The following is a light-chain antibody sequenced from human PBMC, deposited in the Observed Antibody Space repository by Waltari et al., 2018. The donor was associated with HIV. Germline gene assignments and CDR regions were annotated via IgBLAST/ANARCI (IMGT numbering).Light chain of an antibody. CDR2: DDT. J-gene: IGLJ2*01. V-gene: IGLV3-21*02. Sequence: YELTQPPSVSVAPGQTATNTCGGDNIGYRSVHWYQQKAGQAPVLVFYDDTDRPPGIPERFSGSKSGNTATLTISRVEAGDEADYYCQVWASNSAYVVFGGRTKLTVL. CDR3: QVWASNSAYVV. CDR1: NIGYRS.